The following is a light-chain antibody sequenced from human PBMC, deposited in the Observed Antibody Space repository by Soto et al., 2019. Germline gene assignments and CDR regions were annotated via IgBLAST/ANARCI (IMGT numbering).Light chain of an antibody. Sequence: DLQMTQSPSPLSGSVGDRVTITCRASQGIRNDLGWYQQKPGKAPKLLIYKASTLKSGVPSRFSGSGSGTELTITISSLQPDDFETYYCQHYNSYSEAFGQGTKVDIK. CDR1: QGIRND. CDR2: KAS. J-gene: IGKJ1*01. CDR3: QHYNSYSEA. V-gene: IGKV1-5*03.